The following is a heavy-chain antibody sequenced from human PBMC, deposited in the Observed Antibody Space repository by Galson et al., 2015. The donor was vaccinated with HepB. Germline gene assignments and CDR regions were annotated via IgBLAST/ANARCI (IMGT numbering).Heavy chain of an antibody. CDR2: ISWNSGSI. D-gene: IGHD1-7*01. CDR3: AKDQGWNYHFHFDP. Sequence: SLRLSCAASGFTFDDYAMHWVRQAPGKGLEWVSGISWNSGSIGYADSVKGRFTISRDNAKNSLYLQMNSLRAEDTALYYCAKDQGWNYHFHFDPWGQGTLVTVSS. V-gene: IGHV3-9*01. J-gene: IGHJ5*02. CDR1: GFTFDDYA.